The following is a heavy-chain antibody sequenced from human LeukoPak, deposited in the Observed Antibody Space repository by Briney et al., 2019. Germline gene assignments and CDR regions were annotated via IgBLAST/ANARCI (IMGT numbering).Heavy chain of an antibody. CDR1: GGTFSSYA. CDR3: ATGGCGGYCYRPDFGY. Sequence: SVKVSCKASGGTFSSYAISWVRHAPGQGLEWMGGIIPIFGTANYAQKFQGRVTITTDESTSTAYMELSSLRSEDTAVYYCATGGCGGYCYRPDFGYWGQGTLVTVSS. V-gene: IGHV1-69*05. CDR2: IIPIFGTA. D-gene: IGHD2-21*02. J-gene: IGHJ4*02.